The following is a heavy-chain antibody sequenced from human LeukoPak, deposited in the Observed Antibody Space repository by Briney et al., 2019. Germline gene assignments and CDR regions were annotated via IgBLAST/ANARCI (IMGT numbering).Heavy chain of an antibody. CDR1: GFTFSSYW. Sequence: GGSLRLSCAASGFTFSSYWMHWVRQAPGKGLVWISCISTDGKTTRHADSVKGRFTISRDNSKNTLYLQMNSLRAEDTAVYCCAKAKTAGTSRYYYYGMDVWGQGTTVTVSS. J-gene: IGHJ6*02. D-gene: IGHD6-13*01. CDR2: ISTDGKTT. V-gene: IGHV3-74*01. CDR3: AKAKTAGTSRYYYYGMDV.